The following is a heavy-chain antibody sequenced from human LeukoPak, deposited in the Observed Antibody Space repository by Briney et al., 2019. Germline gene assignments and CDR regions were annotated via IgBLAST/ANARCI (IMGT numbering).Heavy chain of an antibody. Sequence: ASVTVSCKASGYTFTGYHMHWVRQAPGQGLEWMGWINPNSGDTDYAQKFQGRVTMTRDTSITTAYMELSRLRSDETAVYYCARRYCSGGRCLYYFDYWGQGTLVTVSS. CDR1: GYTFTGYH. D-gene: IGHD2-15*01. J-gene: IGHJ4*02. CDR2: INPNSGDT. CDR3: ARRYCSGGRCLYYFDY. V-gene: IGHV1-2*02.